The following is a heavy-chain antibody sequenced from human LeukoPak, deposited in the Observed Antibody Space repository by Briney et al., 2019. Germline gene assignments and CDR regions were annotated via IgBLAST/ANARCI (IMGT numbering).Heavy chain of an antibody. D-gene: IGHD6-13*01. CDR1: GGSISSGGYY. J-gene: IGHJ4*02. CDR2: INHSGST. CDR3: ARGIAAAGTIDPGY. Sequence: PSETLSLTCTVSGGSISSGGYYWSWIRQPPGKGLEWIGEINHSGSTNYNPSLKSRVTISVDTSKNQFSLKLSSVTAADTAVYYCARGIAAAGTIDPGYWGQGTLVTVSS. V-gene: IGHV4-39*07.